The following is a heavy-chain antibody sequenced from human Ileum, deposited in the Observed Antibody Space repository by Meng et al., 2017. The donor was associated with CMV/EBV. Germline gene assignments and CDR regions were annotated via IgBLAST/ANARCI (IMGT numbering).Heavy chain of an antibody. CDR3: AIYYGGVGGRGY. D-gene: IGHD2-21*01. V-gene: IGHV4-61*02. CDR1: GDSISSDNYH. J-gene: IGHJ4*02. Sequence: AHLQEPAPGLVKPSQTLSRTSSVAGDSISSDNYHWSWIRQPAGKGLEWIGQRHKNGNDNYNASLKSRVTISIDTSKNQFSLTLTSVTAADTAVYYCAIYYGGVGGRGYWAQGTLVTVSS. CDR2: RHKNGND.